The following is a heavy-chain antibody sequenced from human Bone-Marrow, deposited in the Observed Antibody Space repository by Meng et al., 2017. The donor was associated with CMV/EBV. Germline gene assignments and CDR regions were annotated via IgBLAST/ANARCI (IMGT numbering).Heavy chain of an antibody. D-gene: IGHD3-3*01. V-gene: IGHV3-66*02. CDR3: ARHPRRQTNYDFWSGYHNGMDV. J-gene: IGHJ6*02. Sequence: ESLKISCAASGFTVSSNYMSWVRQAPGKGLEWVSVIYSGGSTYYADSVKGRFTISRDNSKNTLYLQMNRLRAEDTAVYDCARHPRRQTNYDFWSGYHNGMDVWGQGNPGHRLL. CDR1: GFTVSSNY. CDR2: IYSGGST.